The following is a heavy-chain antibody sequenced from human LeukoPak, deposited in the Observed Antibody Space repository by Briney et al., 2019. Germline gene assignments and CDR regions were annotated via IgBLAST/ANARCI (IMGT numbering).Heavy chain of an antibody. D-gene: IGHD2-15*01. CDR2: IIPILGIA. V-gene: IGHV1-69*04. CDR1: GGTFSSYA. J-gene: IGHJ4*02. CDR3: ARGPHSKSKGYYFDY. Sequence: GSSVKVSCKASGGTFSSYAISWVRQAPGQGLEWMGRIIPILGIANYAQKFQGRVTITADKSTSTAYMELSSLRSEDTAVYYCARGPHSKSKGYYFDYWGQGTLVTVSS.